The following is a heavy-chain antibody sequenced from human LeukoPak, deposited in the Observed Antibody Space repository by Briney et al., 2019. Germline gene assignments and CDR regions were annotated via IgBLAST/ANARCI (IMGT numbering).Heavy chain of an antibody. J-gene: IGHJ5*02. Sequence: PSETLSLTCTVSGDSVSSSPYYWGWIRQPPGRGLEWIGNTYSTSTLYNASLRSRVAITEDASKNQFSLRLSSATAADTAIYYCVRYQFHNYFDPWGQGTLVTVSS. CDR3: VRYQFHNYFDP. CDR2: TYSTST. CDR1: GDSVSSSPYY. D-gene: IGHD5-24*01. V-gene: IGHV4-61*01.